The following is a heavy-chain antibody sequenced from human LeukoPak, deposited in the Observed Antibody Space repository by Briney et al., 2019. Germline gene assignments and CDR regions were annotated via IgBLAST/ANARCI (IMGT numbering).Heavy chain of an antibody. D-gene: IGHD6-19*01. CDR3: ARDKIEQWLVRGYYYYGMDV. J-gene: IGHJ6*02. V-gene: IGHV3-48*04. Sequence: GGSLRLSCAASGFTFSSYTMNWVRQAPGKGLEWVSYISSSSSTIYYADSVKGRFTISRDNAKNSLYLQMNSLRAEDTAVYYCARDKIEQWLVRGYYYYGMDVWGQGTTVTVSS. CDR2: ISSSSSTI. CDR1: GFTFSSYT.